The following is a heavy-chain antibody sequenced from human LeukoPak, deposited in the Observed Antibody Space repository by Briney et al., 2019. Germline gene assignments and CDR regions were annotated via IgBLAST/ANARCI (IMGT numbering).Heavy chain of an antibody. CDR2: ISGSGGST. Sequence: PGGSLRLSCAASGFTFSSYAMSWVRQAPGKGLEWVSAISGSGGSTYYADSVKGRFTISRDNSKNTLYLPMNSLRAEDTAVYYCAKWYCSSTSCYSYYYYYMDVWGKGTTVTVSS. V-gene: IGHV3-23*01. CDR3: AKWYCSSTSCYSYYYYYMDV. J-gene: IGHJ6*03. CDR1: GFTFSSYA. D-gene: IGHD2-2*01.